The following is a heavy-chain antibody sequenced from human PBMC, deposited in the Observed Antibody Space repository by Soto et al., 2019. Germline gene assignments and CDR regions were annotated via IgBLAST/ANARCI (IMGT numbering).Heavy chain of an antibody. CDR3: ARYESDARFTPY. CDR2: IIPILGIA. Sequence: QVQLVQSGAEVKKPGSSVKVSCKASGGTFSSYTISWVRQAPGQGLEWMGRIIPILGIANYAQKFHGRVTITADKSTSTAYMELSSLRSEDTAVDYCARYESDARFTPYWGQGTLVTVSS. J-gene: IGHJ4*02. V-gene: IGHV1-69*02. CDR1: GGTFSSYT. D-gene: IGHD3-3*01.